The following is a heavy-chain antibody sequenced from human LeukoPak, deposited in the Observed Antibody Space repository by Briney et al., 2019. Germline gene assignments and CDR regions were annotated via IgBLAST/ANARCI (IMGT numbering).Heavy chain of an antibody. CDR3: ARDIGAAGTRTLSDY. CDR2: IWYDRSNK. V-gene: IGHV3-33*01. CDR1: GFTFSSYG. Sequence: GGSLRLSCAASGFTFSSYGMHWVRQAPGKGLEWVAGIWYDRSNKYYADSVKGRFTISRDNSKNTLYLQMNSLRAEDTAVYYCARDIGAAGTRTLSDYWGQGTLVTVSS. J-gene: IGHJ4*02. D-gene: IGHD6-13*01.